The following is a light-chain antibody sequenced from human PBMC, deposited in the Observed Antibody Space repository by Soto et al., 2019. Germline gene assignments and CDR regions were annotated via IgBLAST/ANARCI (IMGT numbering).Light chain of an antibody. CDR1: QSVSTF. Sequence: EIVLTQSPGTLSLSPGERVTLSCRTSQSVSTFLAWYQQKPGQAPRLFIYDASNRATGVPARFSGSRSGTDFTLTISSLEPEDFAVYYCQQYGTSPLTFGGGTKVDIK. J-gene: IGKJ4*01. CDR3: QQYGTSPLT. CDR2: DAS. V-gene: IGKV3-11*01.